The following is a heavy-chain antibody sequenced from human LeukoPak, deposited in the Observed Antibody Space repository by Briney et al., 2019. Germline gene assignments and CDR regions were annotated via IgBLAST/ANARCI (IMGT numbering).Heavy chain of an antibody. J-gene: IGHJ6*03. Sequence: ASVKVSCKVSGYTLTELSMHWVRQAPGKGLEWMGGFDPEDGETIYAQKFQGRVTMTEDTSTDTAYMELSSLRSEDTAVYYCATQNGSCSSTSCYYYYMDVWAKGPRSPSP. CDR3: ATQNGSCSSTSCYYYYMDV. D-gene: IGHD2-2*01. CDR1: GYTLTELS. CDR2: FDPEDGET. V-gene: IGHV1-24*01.